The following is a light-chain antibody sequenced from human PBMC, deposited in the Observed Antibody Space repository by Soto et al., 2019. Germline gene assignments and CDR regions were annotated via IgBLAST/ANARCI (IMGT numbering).Light chain of an antibody. CDR1: QSIGSW. CDR3: QQYNNYWT. Sequence: DIQMTQSPSTLSASVGDRVTITCRASQSIGSWLAWYQQKPGKAPKGLIYDASSLESGVPSRFSGSGSGTEFTLTITTLQPDDFATYYCQQYNNYWTFGQGTKVDIK. V-gene: IGKV1-5*01. J-gene: IGKJ1*01. CDR2: DAS.